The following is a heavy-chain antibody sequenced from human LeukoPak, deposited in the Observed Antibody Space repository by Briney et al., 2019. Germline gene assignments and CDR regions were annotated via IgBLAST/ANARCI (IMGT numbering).Heavy chain of an antibody. V-gene: IGHV4-38-2*02. CDR1: GYPISSGYY. D-gene: IGHD5-12*01. J-gene: IGHJ4*02. CDR3: ARAARYSGYSTDY. CDR2: IYHSGST. Sequence: SETLSLTCTVSGYPISSGYYWGWIRQPPGKGLEWIGSIYHSGSTYYNPSLKSRVTISVDTSKNQFSLKLSSVTAADTAVYYCARAARYSGYSTDYWGQGTLVTVSS.